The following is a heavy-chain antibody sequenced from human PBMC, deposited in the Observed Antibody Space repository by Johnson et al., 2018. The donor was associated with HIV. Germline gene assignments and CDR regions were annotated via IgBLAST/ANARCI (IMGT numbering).Heavy chain of an antibody. V-gene: IGHV3-11*04. CDR2: ISSSASTI. CDR1: GFTFSDYY. Sequence: QVQLVESGGGLVQPGGSLRLSCAASGFTFSDYYMSWIRQPPGKGLEWVSYISSSASTIYYADSVRGRFAISRDNSKNTLYLQMNSLRSEDTAVYYCARDIMRAGSYYDDFDIWGQGERVTVSS. J-gene: IGHJ3*02. CDR3: ARDIMRAGSYYDDFDI. D-gene: IGHD3-10*01.